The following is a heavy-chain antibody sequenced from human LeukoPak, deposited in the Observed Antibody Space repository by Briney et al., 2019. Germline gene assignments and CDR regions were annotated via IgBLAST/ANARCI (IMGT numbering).Heavy chain of an antibody. CDR2: FDPEDGET. V-gene: IGHV1-24*01. J-gene: IGHJ3*02. CDR3: ATDFVDMGHGRRAAFDI. CDR1: GYTLTELS. Sequence: ASVKVSCKVSGYTLTELSMHWVRQAPGKGLEWMGGFDPEDGETIYAQKFQGRVTMTEDTSTDTAYMELSSLRSEDTAVYYCATDFVDMGHGRRAAFDIWGQGTMVTVSS. D-gene: IGHD5-24*01.